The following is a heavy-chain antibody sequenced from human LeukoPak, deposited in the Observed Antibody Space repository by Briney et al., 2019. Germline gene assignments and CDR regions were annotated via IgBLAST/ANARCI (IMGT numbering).Heavy chain of an antibody. CDR1: GLTVSSYG. CDR3: AKDTRPLGYCSGGSCSGGMDV. V-gene: IGHV3-23*01. Sequence: PGGSLRLSCGASGLTVSSYGMSWVRQAPGKGLEWVSTIIGSAVNTYYADSVKGRFTISRDNSKNTLYLEMNSLRAEDTAVYYCAKDTRPLGYCSGGSCSGGMDVWGQGTTVTVSS. CDR2: IIGSAVNT. J-gene: IGHJ6*02. D-gene: IGHD2-15*01.